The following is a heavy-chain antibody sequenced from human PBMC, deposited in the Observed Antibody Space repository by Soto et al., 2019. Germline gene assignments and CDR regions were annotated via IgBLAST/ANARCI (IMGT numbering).Heavy chain of an antibody. Sequence: ASVKVSCKASGHTFTSYAMHWVRQAPGQRLEWMGWINAGNGNTKYSQKFQGRVTITRDTSASTAYMELSSLRSEDTAVYYCARPYSSSSGSNFDYWGQGTLVTVSS. D-gene: IGHD6-6*01. CDR3: ARPYSSSSGSNFDY. CDR2: INAGNGNT. J-gene: IGHJ4*02. V-gene: IGHV1-3*01. CDR1: GHTFTSYA.